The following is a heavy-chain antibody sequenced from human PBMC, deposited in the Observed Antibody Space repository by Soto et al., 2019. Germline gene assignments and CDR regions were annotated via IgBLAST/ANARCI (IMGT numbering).Heavy chain of an antibody. CDR3: AKGRLAALFDP. J-gene: IGHJ5*02. V-gene: IGHV3-30*18. Sequence: GGSLRLSCEASGFTFRSYGMHWVRQAPGKGLEWVAVMKSDGSRDHIDSVKGRFTIFRDNSKKTLYLQMNNLRPEDTAVYYCAKGRLAALFDPWGQGTLVTVSS. CDR2: MKSDGSR. CDR1: GFTFRSYG.